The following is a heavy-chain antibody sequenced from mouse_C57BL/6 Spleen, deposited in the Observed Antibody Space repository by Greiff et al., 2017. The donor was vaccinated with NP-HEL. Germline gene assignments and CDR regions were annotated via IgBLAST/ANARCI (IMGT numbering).Heavy chain of an antibody. CDR3: AGVIYYDADY. CDR1: GYTFTGYW. CDR2: ILPGGGST. Sequence: QVQLQQSGAELMKPGASVKLSCKATGYTFTGYWIEWVKQRPGHGLEWIGEILPGGGSTNYTEKFKGKATFTADTSSNNAYMQLSSLKTEDSAIYCGAGVIYYDADYWGQGTLVTVSA. J-gene: IGHJ3*01. V-gene: IGHV1-9*01. D-gene: IGHD1-1*01.